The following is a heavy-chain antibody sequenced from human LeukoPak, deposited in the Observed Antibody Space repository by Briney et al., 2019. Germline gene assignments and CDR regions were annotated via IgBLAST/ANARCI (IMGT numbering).Heavy chain of an antibody. Sequence: GGSLRLSCAASGFTFSSYAMSWVRQAPGKGLEWVSAISGSGGSTYYADSVKGRFTISRDNSKNTLYLQMNSLRAEDTAVYYCAKGPRRVVVVAASDYWGQGTLVTVSS. D-gene: IGHD2-15*01. CDR3: AKGPRRVVVVAASDY. CDR1: GFTFSSYA. V-gene: IGHV3-23*01. CDR2: ISGSGGST. J-gene: IGHJ4*02.